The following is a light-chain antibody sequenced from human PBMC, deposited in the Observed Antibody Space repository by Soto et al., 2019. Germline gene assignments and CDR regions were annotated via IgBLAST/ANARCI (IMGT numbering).Light chain of an antibody. Sequence: QSALTQPASVSGSPGQSITISCTGTSSDVGGYNYVAWYQQHPDRAPKLIIFEVTNRPSGASDRFSGSKSGNTASLTSSGLQAEDEADYYCSSYTSTSALVFGTGTKLTVL. CDR2: EVT. CDR3: SSYTSTSALV. CDR1: SSDVGGYNY. V-gene: IGLV2-14*01. J-gene: IGLJ1*01.